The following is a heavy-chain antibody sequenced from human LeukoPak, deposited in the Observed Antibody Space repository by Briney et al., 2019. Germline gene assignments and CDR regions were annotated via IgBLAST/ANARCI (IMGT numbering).Heavy chain of an antibody. CDR1: GGTFSSYA. J-gene: IGHJ5*02. V-gene: IGHV1-69*05. D-gene: IGHD6-13*01. CDR3: ARGSSWSNTWFDP. Sequence: SVKVSCKASGGTFSSYAISWVRQAPGQGLEWMGGIIPIFGTANYAQKFQGRVTITTDESTSTPYMELSSLRSEDTAVYYCARGSSWSNTWFDPWGQGTLATVSS. CDR2: IIPIFGTA.